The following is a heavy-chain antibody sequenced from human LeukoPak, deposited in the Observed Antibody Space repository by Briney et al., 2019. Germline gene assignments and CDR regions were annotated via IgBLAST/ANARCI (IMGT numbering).Heavy chain of an antibody. CDR2: ISSSGSTI. Sequence: GGSQTLSCAASGYPFSNYDMHWVRQARGEGLEWVSYISSSGSTIYYAGSVKGRFTISRDNAKNSLYLHMNSLRADDTAVYYCARGLSGYASSLGYWGQGTLVTVSS. CDR1: GYPFSNYD. CDR3: ARGLSGYASSLGY. V-gene: IGHV3-48*04. D-gene: IGHD2-2*01. J-gene: IGHJ4*02.